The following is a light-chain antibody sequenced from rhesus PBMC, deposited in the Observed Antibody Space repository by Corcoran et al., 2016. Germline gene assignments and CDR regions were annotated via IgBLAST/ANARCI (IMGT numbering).Light chain of an antibody. J-gene: IGKJ1*01. Sequence: DIVLTQSPASLAVSPGQRATITCRASESVSFFGMNLIHWYQQKPGQPPKLLIYQASNKNTGVPARFNGRGSGTDFTLTIKPVEADDAADYYWLQRKNSPWTFGQGTKVEIK. CDR1: ESVSFFGMNL. CDR2: QAS. CDR3: LQRKNSPWT. V-gene: IGKV7-13*01.